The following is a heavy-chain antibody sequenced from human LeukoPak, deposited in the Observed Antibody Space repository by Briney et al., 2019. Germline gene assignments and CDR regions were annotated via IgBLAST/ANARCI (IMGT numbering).Heavy chain of an antibody. D-gene: IGHD3-3*01. J-gene: IGHJ5*02. CDR3: ARGGPLRFLEWLLPSTEFDP. CDR1: GGSFSGYY. CDR2: INHSGST. Sequence: PSETLSLTCAVYGGSFSGYYWSWIRQPPGKGLEWIGEINHSGSTNYNPSLKSRVTISVDTSKNQFSLKLSSVTAADTAVYYCARGGPLRFLEWLLPSTEFDPWGQGTLVTVSS. V-gene: IGHV4-34*01.